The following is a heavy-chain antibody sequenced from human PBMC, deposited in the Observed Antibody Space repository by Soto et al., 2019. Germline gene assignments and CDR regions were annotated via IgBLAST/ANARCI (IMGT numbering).Heavy chain of an antibody. CDR3: ARLRRDWGDAFDL. V-gene: IGHV1-69*13. J-gene: IGHJ3*01. CDR2: IIPVFDKA. Sequence: SVKVSCKASGGSFGSSAISWVRQAPAQGLEWMGEIIPVFDKANYAQNFQGRLTITADEPTGTVFMQLSSLRSEDTAVYFCARLRRDWGDAFDLWGLGTLVTVSS. CDR1: GGSFGSSA. D-gene: IGHD3-16*01.